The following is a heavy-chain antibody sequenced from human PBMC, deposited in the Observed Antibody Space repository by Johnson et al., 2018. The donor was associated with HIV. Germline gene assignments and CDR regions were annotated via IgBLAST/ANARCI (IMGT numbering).Heavy chain of an antibody. CDR1: GFTFGSYA. J-gene: IGHJ3*02. CDR2: ISYDGSNK. V-gene: IGHV3-30*04. Sequence: QVQLVESGGGVVQPGRSLRLSCAASGFTFGSYAMHWVRQAPGKGLEWVVVISYDGSNKYYPDSVKGRFTISRDNSKNTLYLQMNSLRAEDTAVYYCARDRGGGASGAFDIWGQGTMVTVSS. D-gene: IGHD1-26*01. CDR3: ARDRGGGASGAFDI.